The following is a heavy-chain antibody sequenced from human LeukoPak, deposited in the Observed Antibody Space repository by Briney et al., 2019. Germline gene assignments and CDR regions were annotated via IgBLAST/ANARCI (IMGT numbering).Heavy chain of an antibody. J-gene: IGHJ5*02. D-gene: IGHD3-10*01. V-gene: IGHV4-38-2*02. CDR3: ARDILRATPILVFWFDP. CDR1: GYSISSAYY. CDR2: MYHSGST. Sequence: SETLSLTCSVSGYSISSAYYWGWIRQPPGKGLEWIGTMYHSGSTNYNPSLKSRVTMSVDTSKNQFSLKLSSVTAADTAVYYCARDILRATPILVFWFDPWGQGTLVTVSS.